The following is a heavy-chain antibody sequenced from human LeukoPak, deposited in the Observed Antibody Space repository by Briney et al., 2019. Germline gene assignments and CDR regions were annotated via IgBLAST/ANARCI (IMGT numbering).Heavy chain of an antibody. CDR3: ARDSPRGWSMDV. V-gene: IGHV3-7*01. Sequence: PGGSLRLSCAASGFTFSYYWMYWVHQAPGKGLEWVASIKLDGSEQYYLGSVKGRFTISRDNARNSLYLQMNSLRAEDTAMYYCARDSPRGWSMDVWGKGTTVTVSS. CDR1: GFTFSYYW. D-gene: IGHD3-10*01. CDR2: IKLDGSEQ. J-gene: IGHJ6*03.